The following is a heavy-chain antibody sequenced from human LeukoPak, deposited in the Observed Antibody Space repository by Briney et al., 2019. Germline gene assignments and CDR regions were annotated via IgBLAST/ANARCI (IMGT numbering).Heavy chain of an antibody. Sequence: SETLSLTCAVYGGSFSGYYWSWIRQPPGKGLEWIGEINHSGSTNYNPSLKSRVTISVDTSKNQFSLKLSSVTGADTAVYYCARATVTRHDAFDIWGQGTMVTVSS. CDR1: GGSFSGYY. D-gene: IGHD4-17*01. CDR2: INHSGST. J-gene: IGHJ3*02. CDR3: ARATVTRHDAFDI. V-gene: IGHV4-34*01.